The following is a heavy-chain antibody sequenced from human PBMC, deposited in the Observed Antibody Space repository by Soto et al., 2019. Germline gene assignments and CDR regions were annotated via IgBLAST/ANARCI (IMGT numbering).Heavy chain of an antibody. CDR1: DYTFASYG. CDR3: ARDVDERLTGYYIPFDY. V-gene: IGHV1-18*01. J-gene: IGHJ4*02. Sequence: ASVKVSCKASDYTFASYGVSWVRQAPGQGLEWMGWISAYTGNTNYAQKFQGRVTLTTDTSTSTAYMELRSLTSDDTALYYCARDVDERLTGYYIPFDYWGQGNQVXV. CDR2: ISAYTGNT. D-gene: IGHD3-9*01.